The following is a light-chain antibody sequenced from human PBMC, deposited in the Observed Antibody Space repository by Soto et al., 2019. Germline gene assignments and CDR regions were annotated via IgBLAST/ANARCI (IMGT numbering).Light chain of an antibody. CDR3: QQSSYSPLT. V-gene: IGKV3-20*01. J-gene: IGKJ4*01. Sequence: EIVLTQSPGTLSLSPGEGANLSCKASQSVTNNYLAWFQQRPGQAPRLLIYGASSRATGVPDRFRGTGSGTDFALTISRLEPEDFAMYYWQQSSYSPLTFGGGTKVEI. CDR1: QSVTNNY. CDR2: GAS.